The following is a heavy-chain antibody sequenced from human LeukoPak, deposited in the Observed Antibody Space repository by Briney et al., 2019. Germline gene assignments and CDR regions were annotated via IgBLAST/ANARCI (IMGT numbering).Heavy chain of an antibody. Sequence: SETLSLTCVVSGGSISSGHSSWNWFRQPPGKGLEWIGYTYHSGNTYYNPSLKSRVAISVDRSKNQFSLKLSSVTAADTAVYYCARLRKDGVMNYWGQGTLVTVSS. J-gene: IGHJ4*02. CDR3: ARLRKDGVMNY. D-gene: IGHD3-16*01. V-gene: IGHV4-30-2*02. CDR1: GGSISSGHSS. CDR2: TYHSGNT.